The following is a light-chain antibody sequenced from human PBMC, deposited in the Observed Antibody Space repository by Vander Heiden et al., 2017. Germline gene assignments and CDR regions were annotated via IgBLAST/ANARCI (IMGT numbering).Light chain of an antibody. CDR3: QQYNSWPLT. J-gene: IGKJ4*01. CDR2: GAS. CDR1: QSVSSN. Sequence: EIVITQSPATLSVSLGERATLSCRASQSVSSNLAWYQQKPGQAPRLLIYGASTRATGIPARFSGSGSGTEFTLTISSLQSEDVAVYYCQQYNSWPLTFGGGTKVEIK. V-gene: IGKV3-15*01.